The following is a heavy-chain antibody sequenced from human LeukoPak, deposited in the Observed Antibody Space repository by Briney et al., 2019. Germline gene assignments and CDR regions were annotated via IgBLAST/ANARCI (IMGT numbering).Heavy chain of an antibody. J-gene: IGHJ5*02. CDR1: GFIFSSYE. Sequence: PGGSLRLSCAASGFIFSSYEMNWVRQAPGKGLEWVSYISDRGTTKYYADSVKGRVTISRDNAKKSLYLQMNSLRAEDTAVYYCVRDHSGWSLDPWGQGTLVTVSS. V-gene: IGHV3-48*03. CDR3: VRDHSGWSLDP. CDR2: ISDRGTTK. D-gene: IGHD6-19*01.